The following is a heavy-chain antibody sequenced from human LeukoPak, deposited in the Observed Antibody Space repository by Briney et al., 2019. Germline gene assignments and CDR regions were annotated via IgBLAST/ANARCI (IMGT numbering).Heavy chain of an antibody. CDR3: AEAAGGSSDY. CDR2: ISGSGAGT. Sequence: GGSLRLSCAASGFTVSNSAINCVRQTPGKGLEWVSTISGSGAGTYYADSVKGRFTISRDNSKNTLYLQMNSLRAEDTAVYYCAEAAGGSSDYWGQGTLVTVSS. V-gene: IGHV3-23*01. D-gene: IGHD3-16*01. CDR1: GFTVSNSA. J-gene: IGHJ4*02.